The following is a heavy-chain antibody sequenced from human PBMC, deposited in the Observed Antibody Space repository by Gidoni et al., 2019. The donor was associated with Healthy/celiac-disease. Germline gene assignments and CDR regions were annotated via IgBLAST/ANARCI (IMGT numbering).Heavy chain of an antibody. J-gene: IGHJ6*04. CDR3: ASIAADGRGYYYYGMDV. CDR1: GGSFMGYY. V-gene: IGHV4-34*01. Sequence: QVQLQQWGAGLLKPSETLSLTCAVYGGSFMGYYWSWIRQPPGTGLEWIGEINHSGSTNYNPSRKRRVTISVDTSKNQFSLKLSSVTAADTAVYYCASIAADGRGYYYYGMDVWGKGTTVNVS. D-gene: IGHD6-13*01. CDR2: INHSGST.